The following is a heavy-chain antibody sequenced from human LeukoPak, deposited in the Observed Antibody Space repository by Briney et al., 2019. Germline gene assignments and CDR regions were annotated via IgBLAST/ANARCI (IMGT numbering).Heavy chain of an antibody. V-gene: IGHV1-18*01. Sequence: ASVKVSCKASGYTFTSYGISWVRQAPGQGLEWMGWISAYNGNTNYAQKLQGRVTMTTHTSTSTAYMELRSLSSDDTAVYYCARADGDYSQYYFDYWGQGTLVTVSS. CDR2: ISAYNGNT. J-gene: IGHJ4*02. D-gene: IGHD4-17*01. CDR1: GYTFTSYG. CDR3: ARADGDYSQYYFDY.